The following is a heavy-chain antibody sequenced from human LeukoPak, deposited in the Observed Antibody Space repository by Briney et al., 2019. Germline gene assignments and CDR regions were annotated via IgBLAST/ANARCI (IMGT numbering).Heavy chain of an antibody. D-gene: IGHD6-13*01. Sequence: GGSLRLYCGAYGFAFSNCDMHWVRQAPGKGLEWVAFIRYDGSDKYYVDSVKGRFIISRDNSNNILYLQMNSLTADDTALYYCGKNRLGQQYADAFEIWGQGTMV. J-gene: IGHJ3*02. V-gene: IGHV3-30*02. CDR2: IRYDGSDK. CDR1: GFAFSNCD. CDR3: GKNRLGQQYADAFEI.